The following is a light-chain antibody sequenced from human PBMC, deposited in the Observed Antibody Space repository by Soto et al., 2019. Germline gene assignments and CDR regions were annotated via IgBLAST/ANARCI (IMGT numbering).Light chain of an antibody. CDR3: QVWAGSSARV. CDR2: GYT. J-gene: IGLJ2*01. Sequence: QSVLTQPPSVSGAPGQRVTISCTGSSSNIGAHYDVHWYQQLPGTAPKLLIYGYTHRPSGVPDRFSGSKSGTSASLAITGLQAEDEADYYCQVWAGSSARVFGGGTKLTVL. CDR1: SSNIGAHYD. V-gene: IGLV1-40*01.